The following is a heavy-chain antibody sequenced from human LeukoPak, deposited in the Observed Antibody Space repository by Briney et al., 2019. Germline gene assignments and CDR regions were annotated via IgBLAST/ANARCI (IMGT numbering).Heavy chain of an antibody. CDR1: GGTFSSYA. J-gene: IGHJ5*02. CDR2: IIPIFGTA. Sequence: ASVKVSCKASGGTFSSYAISWVRQAPGQGLEWMGGIIPIFGTANYAQKFQGRVTITADESTSTAYMELSSLRSEDTAVYYCARGIVVQPSANWFDPWGQGTPVTVSS. V-gene: IGHV1-69*13. D-gene: IGHD2-2*01. CDR3: ARGIVVQPSANWFDP.